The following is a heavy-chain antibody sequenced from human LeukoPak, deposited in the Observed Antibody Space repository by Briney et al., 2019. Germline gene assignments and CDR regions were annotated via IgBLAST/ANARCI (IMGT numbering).Heavy chain of an antibody. D-gene: IGHD5-18*01. CDR1: GFTFSSYS. Sequence: GGSLRLSCAVSGFTFSSYSMNWVRRAPGKGLEWVSYISSSSSTIYYADSVMGRFTISRDNAKNSLYLQMNSLRAEDTAVYYCARDQGGGYSYGWQSFDYWGQGTLVTVSS. V-gene: IGHV3-48*04. CDR3: ARDQGGGYSYGWQSFDY. J-gene: IGHJ4*02. CDR2: ISSSSSTI.